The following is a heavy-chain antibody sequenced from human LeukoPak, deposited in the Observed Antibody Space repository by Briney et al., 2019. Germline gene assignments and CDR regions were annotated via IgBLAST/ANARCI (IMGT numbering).Heavy chain of an antibody. J-gene: IGHJ4*02. CDR1: GGSISNYY. CDR2: IYYSGST. Sequence: SETLSLTCTVSGGSISNYYWSWIRQPPGKGLEWIGYIYYSGSTNHYPSLKSRVTISVDTSKNQFSLKLSSVTAADTAVYYCARAGQFIAARPITFDYWGQGTLVTVSS. V-gene: IGHV4-59*01. D-gene: IGHD6-6*01. CDR3: ARAGQFIAARPITFDY.